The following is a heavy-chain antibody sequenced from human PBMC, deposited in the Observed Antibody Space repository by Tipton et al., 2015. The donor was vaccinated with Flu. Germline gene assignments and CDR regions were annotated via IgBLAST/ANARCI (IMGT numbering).Heavy chain of an antibody. Sequence: SLRLSCAASGFTVNSNYMSWVRQAPGKGLEWVSVIYSDGRAYYVDSVKGRFTISRDNSKNMVFLQMNNLRAEDTAVYYCAKWVRFYDSDGYYFLDSWGQGTLVTVSS. D-gene: IGHD3-22*01. V-gene: IGHV3-53*01. J-gene: IGHJ4*02. CDR1: GFTVNSNY. CDR2: IYSDGRA. CDR3: AKWVRFYDSDGYYFLDS.